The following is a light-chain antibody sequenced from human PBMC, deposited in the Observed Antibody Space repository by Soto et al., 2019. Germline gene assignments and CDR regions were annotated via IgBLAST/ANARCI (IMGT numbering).Light chain of an antibody. V-gene: IGKV1-27*01. CDR2: AAS. CDR1: QGIINS. J-gene: IGKJ1*01. Sequence: DIQMTQSPSSLSASVGDRVTITCRASQGIINSLAWYQQKPGKVPKLLFYAASTLQSGVPSLFSGSGSGTDFTLTISSLKTEDVATYYCQKYNIAPWTFGQGTKAAIK. CDR3: QKYNIAPWT.